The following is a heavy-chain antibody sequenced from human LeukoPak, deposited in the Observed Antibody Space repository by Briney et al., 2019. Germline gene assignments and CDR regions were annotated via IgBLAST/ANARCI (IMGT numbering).Heavy chain of an antibody. J-gene: IGHJ6*02. CDR1: GFTFSSYA. CDR2: ISWNSGSI. D-gene: IGHD3-22*01. Sequence: GGSLRLSCAASGFTFSSYAISSVRQAPGKGLERVSGISWNSGSIGYADSVKGRFTISRDNAKNSLYLQMNSLRAEDTALYYCAKDMSYYDSSGYNYYGMDVWGQGTTVTVSS. CDR3: AKDMSYYDSSGYNYYGMDV. V-gene: IGHV3-9*01.